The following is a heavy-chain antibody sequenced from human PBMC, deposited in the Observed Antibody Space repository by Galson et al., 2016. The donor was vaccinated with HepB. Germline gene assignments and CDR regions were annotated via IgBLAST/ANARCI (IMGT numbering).Heavy chain of an antibody. D-gene: IGHD1/OR15-1a*01. V-gene: IGHV4-4*02. CDR3: TGGTLGTTASMAFDY. J-gene: IGHJ4*02. CDR2: IYQTGTA. CDR1: GGSISNNYW. Sequence: SETLSLTCAVSGGSISNNYWWSWVRQSPGEGLEWIGEIYQTGTANSNPSFTSRATISVDKSKNEISLRLGSVTAADTAVYYCTGGTLGTTASMAFDYWGQGTLVSVSS.